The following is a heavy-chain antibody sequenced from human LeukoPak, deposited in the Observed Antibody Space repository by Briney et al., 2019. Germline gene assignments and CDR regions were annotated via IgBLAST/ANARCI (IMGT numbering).Heavy chain of an antibody. CDR3: AKAPYRYFYDSSGYYRLDFDI. CDR1: RLPFSSYA. V-gene: IGHV3-23*01. Sequence: GGSLRLSCAASRLPFSSYAMSWVRRAPGKGLEWVSAISGSGGDTYYADSVKGRFTISRDNFKDTLYLRLSILGAEDTAIYYCAKAPYRYFYDSSGYYRLDFDIWGQGTMVAVSS. CDR2: ISGSGGDT. D-gene: IGHD3-22*01. J-gene: IGHJ3*02.